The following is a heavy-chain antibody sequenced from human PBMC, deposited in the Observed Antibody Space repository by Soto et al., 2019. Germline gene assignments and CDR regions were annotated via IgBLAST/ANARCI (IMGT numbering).Heavy chain of an antibody. CDR1: GFTFSSYW. CDR2: INSDGSTT. J-gene: IGHJ6*02. D-gene: IGHD3-3*01. Sequence: GGSLRLSCAASGFTFSSYWMHWVRQAPGKGLVWVSRINSDGSTTGYADSVKGRFTISRDNAKNTLNLQMNSLRAEDTAVYYCAVLRYLEWSGMDVWGRGTTVTVSS. V-gene: IGHV3-74*01. CDR3: AVLRYLEWSGMDV.